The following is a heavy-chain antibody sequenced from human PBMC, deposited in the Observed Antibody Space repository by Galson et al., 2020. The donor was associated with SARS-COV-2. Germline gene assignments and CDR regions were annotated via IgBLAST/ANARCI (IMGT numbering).Heavy chain of an antibody. V-gene: IGHV4-30-2*01. CDR3: ARLHYGEYAPEAFDI. J-gene: IGHJ3*02. CDR2: ISHSGGT. D-gene: IGHD4-17*01. CDR1: GTSISSGSYS. Sequence: SEPLSLTCAVSGTSISSGSYSWNWIRQPPGQGLEWIGYISHSGGTYYNPSLKSRVTISGDRSKNQFSLRLSSVTAADTAVYYCARLHYGEYAPEAFDIWGPGTRVTVAS.